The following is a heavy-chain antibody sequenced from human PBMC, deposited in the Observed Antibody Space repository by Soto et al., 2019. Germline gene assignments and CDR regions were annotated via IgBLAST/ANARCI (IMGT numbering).Heavy chain of an antibody. D-gene: IGHD3-22*01. J-gene: IGHJ6*02. CDR3: ARDPAAYDSSGYYSHGMDV. CDR1: GFTFSSYA. CDR2: ISYDGSNK. Sequence: GGSLRLSCAASGFTFSSYAMHWVRQAPGKGLEWVAVISYDGSNKYYADSVKGRFTISRDNSKNTLYLQMNSLRAEDTAVYYCARDPAAYDSSGYYSHGMDVWGQGTTVTVSS. V-gene: IGHV3-30-3*01.